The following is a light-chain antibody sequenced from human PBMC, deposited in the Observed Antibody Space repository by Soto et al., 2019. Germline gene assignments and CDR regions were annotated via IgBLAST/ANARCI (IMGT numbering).Light chain of an antibody. CDR1: SSNIGAGFD. V-gene: IGLV1-40*01. CDR3: QSYDSSRSAPVV. J-gene: IGLJ2*01. CDR2: NNS. Sequence: QSVLTQPPSVSGAPGQRVTIPCTGSSSNIGAGFDVHWYQQLPGTAPKLLIYNNSNRPSGVPDRFSGSKSGTSASLAITGLQADDEADYYCQSYDSSRSAPVVFGGGTKVTVL.